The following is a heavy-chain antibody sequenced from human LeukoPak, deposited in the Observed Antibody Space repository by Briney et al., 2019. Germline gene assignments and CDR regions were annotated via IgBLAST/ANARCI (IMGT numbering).Heavy chain of an antibody. CDR1: GGSISSDNYY. D-gene: IGHD3-22*01. CDR2: IYYSGST. V-gene: IGHV4-39*01. J-gene: IGHJ4*02. CDR3: ARQGSTGYYPSYFDY. Sequence: PSETLSLTCTVSGGSISSDNYYRGWVRQPPGKGLEWIANIYYSGSTYYNPSLKSRVTISVDTSKNQFSLKLSSVTAADTAVYYCARQGSTGYYPSYFDYWGQGTLVTVSS.